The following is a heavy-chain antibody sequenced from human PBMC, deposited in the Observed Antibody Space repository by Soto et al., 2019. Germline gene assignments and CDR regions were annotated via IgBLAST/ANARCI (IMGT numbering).Heavy chain of an antibody. Sequence: QVQLQESGPGLVKPSGTLSLTCAVSGGSISSSNWWSWVRQPPGKGLEWIGEIYHSGSTNYNPSLKSRVTISVDKSENQFSLKLSSVTAADTAVYYCARDEKGDYVWGSYRSSYFDYWGQGTLVTVSS. CDR3: ARDEKGDYVWGSYRSSYFDY. CDR1: GGSISSSNW. CDR2: IYHSGST. D-gene: IGHD3-16*02. J-gene: IGHJ4*02. V-gene: IGHV4-4*02.